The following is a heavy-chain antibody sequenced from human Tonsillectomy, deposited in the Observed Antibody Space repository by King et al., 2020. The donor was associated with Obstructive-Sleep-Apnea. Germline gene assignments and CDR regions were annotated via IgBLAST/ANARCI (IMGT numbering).Heavy chain of an antibody. V-gene: IGHV4-34*01. CDR3: AREGYYYDSSGYYYDYFDY. CDR1: VGSFSGYY. D-gene: IGHD3-22*01. J-gene: IGHJ4*02. CDR2: INHSGST. Sequence: VQLQQWGAGLLKPSETLSLTCAVYVGSFSGYYWSWIRQPPGKGREWIGDINHSGSTNYNPSLKSRVTIPVDTSKNQFSLKLISVTAADTAVYYCAREGYYYDSSGYYYDYFDYWGQGTLVTVSS.